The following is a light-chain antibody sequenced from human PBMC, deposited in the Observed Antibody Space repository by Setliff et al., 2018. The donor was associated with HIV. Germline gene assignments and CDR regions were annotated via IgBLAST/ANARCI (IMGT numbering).Light chain of an antibody. J-gene: IGLJ2*01. Sequence: QSALAQPRSVSGSPGQSVTISCTGTSSDIGDYNFVSWYQSYPGKAPELIIYDVSERPSGVPDRFSGSKSGNTASLTISGLQAEDEADYYCCSYAGSFTILFGGGTKGTVL. CDR3: CSYAGSFTIL. CDR1: SSDIGDYNF. V-gene: IGLV2-11*01. CDR2: DVS.